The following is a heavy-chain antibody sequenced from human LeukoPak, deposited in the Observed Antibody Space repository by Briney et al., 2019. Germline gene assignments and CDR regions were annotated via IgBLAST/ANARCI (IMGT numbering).Heavy chain of an antibody. J-gene: IGHJ4*02. Sequence: SETLSLTCAVYGGSFSGYYWSWIRQPPGKGLEWIGEINHSGSTNYNPSLKSRVTISVDTSKNQFSLKLNSVTAADTAVYYCARGRGGRYCSSTSCYRPLDYWGQGTLVTVSS. CDR3: ARGRGGRYCSSTSCYRPLDY. V-gene: IGHV4-34*01. D-gene: IGHD2-2*01. CDR2: INHSGST. CDR1: GGSFSGYY.